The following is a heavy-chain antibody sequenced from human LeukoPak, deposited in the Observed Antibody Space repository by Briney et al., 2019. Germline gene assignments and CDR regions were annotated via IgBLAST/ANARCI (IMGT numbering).Heavy chain of an antibody. CDR3: TKRQGPTSGSYDYFDP. J-gene: IGHJ5*02. D-gene: IGHD1-26*01. CDR2: IHSSGYT. CDR1: GGSISSYY. V-gene: IGHV4-59*08. Sequence: SETLSLTRTVSGGSISSYYWSWIRQPPGKGLEWIAYIHSSGYTNYNPSPKSRVTISVDTSNNQFSLKVTSVTAADTAMYYCTKRQGPTSGSYDYFDPWGQGALVTVSS.